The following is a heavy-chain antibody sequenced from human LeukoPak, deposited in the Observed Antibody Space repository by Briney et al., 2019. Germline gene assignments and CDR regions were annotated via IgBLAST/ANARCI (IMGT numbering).Heavy chain of an antibody. CDR2: IYYSGST. J-gene: IGHJ4*02. CDR1: GGSISSGGYY. D-gene: IGHD5-12*01. CDR3: ARDTSGYDLGDGIDY. V-gene: IGHV4-31*03. Sequence: KSSQTLSLTCTVSGGSISSGGYYWSWIRQHPGKGLEWIGYIYYSGSTYYNPSLKSRVTISADTSKNQFSLKLSSVTAADTAVYYCARDTSGYDLGDGIDYWGQGTLVTVSS.